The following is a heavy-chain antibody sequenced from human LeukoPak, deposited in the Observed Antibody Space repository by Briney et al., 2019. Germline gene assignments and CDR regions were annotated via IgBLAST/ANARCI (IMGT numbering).Heavy chain of an antibody. J-gene: IGHJ4*02. D-gene: IGHD1-14*01. V-gene: IGHV1-69*01. CDR2: IIPIFGTA. CDR3: ARGRRYHYFDY. Sequence: KVSCKASGYTFTSYGISWVRQAPGQGLEWMGGIIPIFGTANYAQKFQGRVTITADESASTAYMELSSLRSEDTAVYYCARGRRYHYFDYWGQGTLVTVSS. CDR1: GYTFTSYG.